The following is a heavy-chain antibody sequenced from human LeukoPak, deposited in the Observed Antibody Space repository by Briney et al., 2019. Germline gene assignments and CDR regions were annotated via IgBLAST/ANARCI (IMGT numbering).Heavy chain of an antibody. CDR2: IYPGDSDT. J-gene: IGHJ2*01. D-gene: IGHD3-3*01. V-gene: IGHV5-51*01. Sequence: GESLKISCKGSGYSFTSYWIGWVRQMPGKGLEWMGIIYPGDSDTRYSPSFQGQVTISADKSISTAYLQWSSLKASDTDMYYCARRDTVFGVVTYWYFDLWGRGTLVTVSS. CDR3: ARRDTVFGVVTYWYFDL. CDR1: GYSFTSYW.